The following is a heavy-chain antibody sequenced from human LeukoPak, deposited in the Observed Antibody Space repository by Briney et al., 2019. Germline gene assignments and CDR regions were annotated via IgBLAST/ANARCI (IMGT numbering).Heavy chain of an antibody. CDR3: ARHLDIVVVGAFDI. J-gene: IGHJ3*02. CDR1: GYSFSTYW. D-gene: IGHD2-15*01. Sequence: GESLKISCKGSGYSFSTYWIGWVRQMPGKGLEWLGIIYPGDSDTRYSPSFQGQVTISADKSISTAYLQWSSLRASDTAMYYYARHLDIVVVGAFDIWGQGTMVTVSS. V-gene: IGHV5-51*01. CDR2: IYPGDSDT.